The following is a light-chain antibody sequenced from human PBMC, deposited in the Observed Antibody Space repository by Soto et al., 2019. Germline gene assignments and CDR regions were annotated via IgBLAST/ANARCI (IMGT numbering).Light chain of an antibody. Sequence: QSVLTQPPSVSGAPGQGVTLSCTGSSSNLGAGFDVHWYQQLPGTAPKLLTYGNNNRPSGVPDRFSGSRSGTSASLAITGLQTEDEADYFCLSNDSSLRGWVFGGGTKVTVL. J-gene: IGLJ3*02. V-gene: IGLV1-40*01. CDR2: GNN. CDR1: SSNLGAGFD. CDR3: LSNDSSLRGWV.